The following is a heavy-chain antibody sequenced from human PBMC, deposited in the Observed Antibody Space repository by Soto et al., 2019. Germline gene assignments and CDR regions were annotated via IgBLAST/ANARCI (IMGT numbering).Heavy chain of an antibody. Sequence: QVQLVQSGAEVKKPGSSVKVSCKASGGTFSSYTFSWVRQAPGQGLEWMGGIVPLFGTTNDAKIFQGRVTISADESTSTVYMELSSLRSEASAMYYCARDGDVTSTRSRGASDIWGQGTVITVSS. J-gene: IGHJ3*02. V-gene: IGHV1-69*01. CDR3: ARDGDVTSTRSRGASDI. CDR2: IVPLFGTT. D-gene: IGHD3-16*01. CDR1: GGTFSSYT.